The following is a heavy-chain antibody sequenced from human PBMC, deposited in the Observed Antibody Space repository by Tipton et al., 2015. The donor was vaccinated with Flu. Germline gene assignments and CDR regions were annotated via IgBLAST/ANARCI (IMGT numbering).Heavy chain of an antibody. V-gene: IGHV4-34*01. Sequence: TLSLTCAVYGGSFSGYYWSWIRQPPGKGLEWIGEINHSGSTNYNPSLKSRVTISVDTSKNQFSLKLSSVTAADTAVYYCARESDFWSGYFGTWYYYYMDVWGKGTTVTVSS. D-gene: IGHD3-3*01. CDR2: INHSGST. J-gene: IGHJ6*03. CDR1: GGSFSGYY. CDR3: ARESDFWSGYFGTWYYYYMDV.